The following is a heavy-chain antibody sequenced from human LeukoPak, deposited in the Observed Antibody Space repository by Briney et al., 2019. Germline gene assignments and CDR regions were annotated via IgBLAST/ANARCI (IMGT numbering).Heavy chain of an antibody. CDR3: AKERLRFLEWLWVY. V-gene: IGHV3-49*04. Sequence: AGGSLRLSCTASGFTFGDYAMSWVRQAPGKGLEWVGFIRNKAYGGATDHAASVKGRFTISRDDSKSIAYLQMNSLKTEDTAVYYCAKERLRFLEWLWVYWGQGTLVTVSS. CDR2: IRNKAYGGAT. CDR1: GFTFGDYA. J-gene: IGHJ4*02. D-gene: IGHD3-3*01.